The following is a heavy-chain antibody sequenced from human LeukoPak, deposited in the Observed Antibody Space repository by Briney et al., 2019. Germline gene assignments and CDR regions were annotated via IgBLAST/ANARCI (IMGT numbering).Heavy chain of an antibody. J-gene: IGHJ5*02. CDR2: IYYSGST. CDR1: GGSISSSSYY. D-gene: IGHD6-19*01. Sequence: PSETLSLTCTVSGGSISSSSYYWGWIRQPPGKGLEWIGSIYYSGSTYYNPSLKSRVTISVDTSKNQFSLKLSSVTAADTAVYYCARRGGEQWRNSNWFDPWGQGTLVTVSS. CDR3: ARRGGEQWRNSNWFDP. V-gene: IGHV4-39*07.